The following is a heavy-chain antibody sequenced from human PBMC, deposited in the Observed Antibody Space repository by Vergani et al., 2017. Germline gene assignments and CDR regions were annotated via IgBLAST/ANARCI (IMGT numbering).Heavy chain of an antibody. V-gene: IGHV3-23*01. D-gene: IGHD3-16*02. J-gene: IGHJ3*01. CDR3: AILSSIIQLWPNAFDV. CDR2: ISGNGSST. Sequence: EVQVLESGGDVVQPGGSLRLSCAATGFTSSNFAMAWVRQAPGKGLEWVSEISGNGSSTFYAASVKGRFTISRDNSNNMLYLQMNNLRAEDTAVYYCAILSSIIQLWPNAFDVWGPGTVVTVSS. CDR1: GFTSSNFA.